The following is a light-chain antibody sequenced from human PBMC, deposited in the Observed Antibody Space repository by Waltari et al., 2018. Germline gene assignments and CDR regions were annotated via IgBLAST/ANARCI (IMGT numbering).Light chain of an antibody. CDR1: SPNIGNNY. CDR2: ENT. CDR3: GTWDSSLSGAV. V-gene: IGLV1-51*02. Sequence: QSVLTQLPSVSAAPGQRVTISCSGGSPNIGNNYVSWYRQFPGTAPKLLIYENTERPSGIPGRFSGSKSGTSATLDITGLQAGDEADYYCGTWDSSLSGAVFGGGTHLTVL. J-gene: IGLJ7*01.